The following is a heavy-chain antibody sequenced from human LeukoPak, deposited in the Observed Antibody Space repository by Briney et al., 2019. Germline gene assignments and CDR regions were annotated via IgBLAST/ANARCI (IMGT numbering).Heavy chain of an antibody. CDR3: ARFVGACSGGSCYSDY. Sequence: GESLKISCKGSGYSFTSYWIGWVRQKPGKGLECMGIIYPGDSDIRYSPSFQGQVTISADKSISTAYLQWNSLKASDTAMYYCARFVGACSGGSCYSDYWGQGTLVTVSS. V-gene: IGHV5-51*01. CDR2: IYPGDSDI. CDR1: GYSFTSYW. J-gene: IGHJ4*02. D-gene: IGHD2-15*01.